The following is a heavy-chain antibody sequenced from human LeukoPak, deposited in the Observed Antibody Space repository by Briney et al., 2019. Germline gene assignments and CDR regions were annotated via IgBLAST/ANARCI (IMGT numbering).Heavy chain of an antibody. Sequence: PSETLSLTCTVSGVSISSSSYYWGWIRQPPGKGLEWIGSIYYSGSTYYNPSLKSQVTISVDTSKNQFSLKLSSVTAADTAVYYCARDGIAAAGTDYWGQGTLVTISS. V-gene: IGHV4-39*07. CDR2: IYYSGST. CDR3: ARDGIAAAGTDY. CDR1: GVSISSSSYY. D-gene: IGHD6-13*01. J-gene: IGHJ4*02.